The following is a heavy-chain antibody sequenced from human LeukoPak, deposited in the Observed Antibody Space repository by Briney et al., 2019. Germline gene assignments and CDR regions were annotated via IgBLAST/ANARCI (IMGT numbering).Heavy chain of an antibody. D-gene: IGHD2-15*01. CDR2: INHSGST. V-gene: IGHV4-34*01. J-gene: IGHJ1*01. Sequence: SETLSLTCAVYGGSFSGYYWSWIRQPPRKGLEWIGEINHSGSTNYNPSLKSRVTISVDTSKNQFSLKLSSVTAADTAVYYCARGYCSGGSCGAGEYFQHWGQGTLVTVSS. CDR3: ARGYCSGGSCGAGEYFQH. CDR1: GGSFSGYY.